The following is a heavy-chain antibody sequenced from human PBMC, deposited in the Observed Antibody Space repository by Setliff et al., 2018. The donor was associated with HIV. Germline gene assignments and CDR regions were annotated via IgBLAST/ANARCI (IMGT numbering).Heavy chain of an antibody. CDR3: ASDIAVIPAASQVGGFDI. V-gene: IGHV1-2*05. D-gene: IGHD2-2*01. J-gene: IGHJ3*02. CDR1: GYTFTDYY. CDR2: INPNSGGT. Sequence: ASVKVSCKASGYTFTDYYIHWVRQAPGQGLEWMGRINPNSGGTNYAQKFQGRVTITSDTSISTTYMELSRLTSDDTVVYYCASDIAVIPAASQVGGFDIWGQGTMVT.